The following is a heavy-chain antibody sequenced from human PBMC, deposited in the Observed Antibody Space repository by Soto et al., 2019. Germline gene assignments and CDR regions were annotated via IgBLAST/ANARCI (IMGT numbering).Heavy chain of an antibody. CDR3: ARVYRGSSTSLNYYYYMDV. CDR2: IIPILGIA. CDR1: GGTFSSYP. J-gene: IGHJ6*03. V-gene: IGHV1-69*04. D-gene: IGHD2-2*01. Sequence: ASVKVSCKASGGTFSSYPISWVRQAPGQGLEWMGRIIPILGIANYAQKFQGRVTITADKSTSTAYMELSSLRSEDTAVYYCARVYRGSSTSLNYYYYMDVWGKGTTVTVSS.